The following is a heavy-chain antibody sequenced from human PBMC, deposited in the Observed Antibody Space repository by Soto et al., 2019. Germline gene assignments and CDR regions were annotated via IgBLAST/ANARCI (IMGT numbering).Heavy chain of an antibody. CDR1: GFSFSIYA. CDR3: AIDRSYDYVGVSYRYTNDFDY. CDR2: ISGGGGST. Sequence: GGSLRLSCAASGFSFSIYAMNWVRQAPGKGLEWVSGISGGGGSTYHADSVKGRFTISRDNSKNTLYLQMNSLRAEDTAVYYCAIDRSYDYVGVSYRYTNDFDYWGQGTLVTVSS. V-gene: IGHV3-23*01. J-gene: IGHJ4*02. D-gene: IGHD3-16*02.